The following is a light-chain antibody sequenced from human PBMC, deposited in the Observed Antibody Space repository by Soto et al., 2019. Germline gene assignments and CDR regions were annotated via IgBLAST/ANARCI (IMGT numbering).Light chain of an antibody. CDR1: QSVSSNY. CDR2: GAS. J-gene: IGKJ2*02. Sequence: EIVLTQSPGTLSLSPGERATLSCRASQSVSSNYLAWYQQKPGQAPRLLIYGASSRATGIPDRFSGSGSGTDFTLTISRLEPEDFAVYPFQQSGSSPRTFGQGNKLEIK. V-gene: IGKV3-20*01. CDR3: QQSGSSPRT.